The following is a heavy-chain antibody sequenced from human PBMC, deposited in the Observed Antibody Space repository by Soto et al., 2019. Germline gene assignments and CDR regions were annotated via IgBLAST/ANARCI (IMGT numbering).Heavy chain of an antibody. V-gene: IGHV3-23*01. CDR2: ISGSGGST. Sequence: EVQLLESGGGLVQPGGSLRLSCAASGFTFSSYAMSWVRQAPGKGLEWVSAISGSGGSTYYADSVKGRFTISRDNSKNTLYLQMNSLRAGDTAVYYCAAVRGVILSFDYWGQGTLVTVSS. CDR1: GFTFSSYA. D-gene: IGHD3-10*01. J-gene: IGHJ4*02. CDR3: AAVRGVILSFDY.